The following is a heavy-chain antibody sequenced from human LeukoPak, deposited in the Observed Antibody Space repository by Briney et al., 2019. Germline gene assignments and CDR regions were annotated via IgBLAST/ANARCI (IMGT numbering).Heavy chain of an antibody. CDR1: GGSISSYY. CDR2: VYYTGST. CDR3: ARGLEWFGGKLDY. V-gene: IGHV4-59*01. D-gene: IGHD3-10*01. Sequence: SETLSLTCTVSGGSISSYYWTWIRQPPGKGPEWVGYVYYTGSTNYNPSLKSRVTMSLDTSKKQFSLKLPSVTAADTAVYYCARGLEWFGGKLDYWGQGTLVTVSS. J-gene: IGHJ4*02.